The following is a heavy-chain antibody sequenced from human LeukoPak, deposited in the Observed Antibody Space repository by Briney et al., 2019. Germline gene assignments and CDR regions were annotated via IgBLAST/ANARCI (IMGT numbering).Heavy chain of an antibody. V-gene: IGHV4-4*02. CDR3: AKSNGYGLVDI. D-gene: IGHD3-10*01. J-gene: IGHJ3*02. CDR1: GGSINSNDW. Sequence: SETLSLTCAVSGGSINSNDWWSWVRQPPGKGLEWIGYIYYSGSTNYNPSLKSRVTISLDTSRNQFSLKLNSVTAADTAVYYCAKSNGYGLVDIWGQGTMATVSS. CDR2: IYYSGST.